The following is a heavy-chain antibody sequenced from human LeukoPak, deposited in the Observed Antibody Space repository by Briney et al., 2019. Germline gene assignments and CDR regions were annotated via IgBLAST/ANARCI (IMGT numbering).Heavy chain of an antibody. CDR2: IKSKTDGGTT. Sequence: PGGSLRLSCAASGFTFSTYWMSWVRQAPGKGLEWVGRIKSKTDGGTTDYAAPVKGRFTISRDDSKNTLYLQMNSLKTEDTAVYYCTTGPYSSSPYYFDYWGQGTLVTVSS. J-gene: IGHJ4*02. CDR1: GFTFSTYW. D-gene: IGHD6-13*01. V-gene: IGHV3-15*01. CDR3: TTGPYSSSPYYFDY.